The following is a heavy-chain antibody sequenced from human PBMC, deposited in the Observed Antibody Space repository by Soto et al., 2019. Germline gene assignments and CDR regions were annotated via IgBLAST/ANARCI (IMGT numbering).Heavy chain of an antibody. V-gene: IGHV4-34*01. Sequence: QVQLQQWGAGLLKPSETLSLTCAVYGGSFSGYYWSWIRQPPGKGLEWIGEINHSGSTNYNPSLKSRVTISVDTSKNQFSLKLSSVTAAATAVYYCARGRVRTYFDYWGQGTLVTVSS. J-gene: IGHJ4*02. CDR1: GGSFSGYY. CDR3: ARGRVRTYFDY. CDR2: INHSGST.